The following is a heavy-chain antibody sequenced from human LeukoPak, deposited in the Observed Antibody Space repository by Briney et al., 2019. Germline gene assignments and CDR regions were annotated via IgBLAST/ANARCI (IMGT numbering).Heavy chain of an antibody. J-gene: IGHJ4*02. CDR1: GFTFSSYA. D-gene: IGHD1-26*01. Sequence: TGGSLRLSCAASGFTFSSYAMHWVRQAPGKGLEYVSAISSNGGSTYYANSVKGRFTISRDNSKNTLYLQMGSLRAEDMAVYYCARGGSGSPIDYWGQGTLVTVSS. CDR3: ARGGSGSPIDY. CDR2: ISSNGGST. V-gene: IGHV3-64*01.